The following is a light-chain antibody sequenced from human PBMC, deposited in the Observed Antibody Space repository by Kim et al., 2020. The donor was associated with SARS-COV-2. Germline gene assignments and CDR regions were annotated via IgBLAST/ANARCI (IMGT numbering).Light chain of an antibody. CDR1: QSISSN. Sequence: EILMTQSPATLSVSPGERATLSCRASQSISSNLAWYQQKPGQAPRLLIYGASTRATGIPARFSGSGSGTEFTLTISSLQSEDFAVYYCQQYNNSPPLTFGGGTKVDIK. CDR2: GAS. V-gene: IGKV3D-15*01. J-gene: IGKJ4*01. CDR3: QQYNNSPPLT.